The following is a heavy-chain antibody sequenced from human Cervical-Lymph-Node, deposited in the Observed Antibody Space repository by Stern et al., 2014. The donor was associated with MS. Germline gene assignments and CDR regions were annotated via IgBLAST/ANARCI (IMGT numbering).Heavy chain of an antibody. CDR2: SYYSGRT. D-gene: IGHD6-6*01. J-gene: IGHJ5*02. CDR3: ARVRAIAGRSWWFDP. CDR1: GGSISSDY. V-gene: IGHV4-59*01. Sequence: QVQLQESGPGLVKPSETLSLTCTVSGGSISSDYWSWIRQPPGKRLEWIGYSYYSGRTNYNPSLKSRVTISVDTSNNQFSLKLRSVTAADTAVYYCARVRAIAGRSWWFDPWGQGTLVTVSS.